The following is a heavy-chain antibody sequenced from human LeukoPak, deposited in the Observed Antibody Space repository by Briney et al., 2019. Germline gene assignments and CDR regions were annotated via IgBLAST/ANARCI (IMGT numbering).Heavy chain of an antibody. J-gene: IGHJ3*02. Sequence: SVKVSCKASGGTFSSYAISWVRQAPGQGLEWMGRIIPTLGIANYAQKFQGRVTITADKSTSTAYMELSSLRSEDTAVYYCASLGDIVVVPAELNDAFDIWGQGTMVTVSS. V-gene: IGHV1-69*04. D-gene: IGHD2-2*01. CDR3: ASLGDIVVVPAELNDAFDI. CDR1: GGTFSSYA. CDR2: IIPTLGIA.